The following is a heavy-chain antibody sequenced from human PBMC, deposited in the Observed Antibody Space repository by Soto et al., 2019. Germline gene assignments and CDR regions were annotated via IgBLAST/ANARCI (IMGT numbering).Heavy chain of an antibody. D-gene: IGHD3-10*01. CDR3: AKGPRVITMVRGASGTFDY. V-gene: IGHV3-23*01. CDR2: ISGSGGST. CDR1: GFTFSSYA. Sequence: GGSLRLSCAASGFTFSSYAMSWVRQAPGKGLEWVSAISGSGGSTYYADSVKGRFTISRDNSKNTLYLQMNSLRAEDTAVYYCAKGPRVITMVRGASGTFDYWGQGTLVTVSS. J-gene: IGHJ4*02.